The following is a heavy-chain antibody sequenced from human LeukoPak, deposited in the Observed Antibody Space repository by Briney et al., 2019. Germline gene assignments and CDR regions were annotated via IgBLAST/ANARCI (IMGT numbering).Heavy chain of an antibody. CDR1: GFTFSRNA. CDR2: ISYDGSDK. CDR3: AKPGYCSSVTSCLDWFDP. D-gene: IGHD2-8*02. V-gene: IGHV3-30*18. J-gene: IGHJ5*02. Sequence: GGSLRPSCVVSGFTFSRNAMHWVRQAPGKGPEWVAIISYDGSDKYYADSVKGRFTISRDNSKNTLYLQMNSLRAEDTAVYYCAKPGYCSSVTSCLDWFDPWGQGTLVTVSS.